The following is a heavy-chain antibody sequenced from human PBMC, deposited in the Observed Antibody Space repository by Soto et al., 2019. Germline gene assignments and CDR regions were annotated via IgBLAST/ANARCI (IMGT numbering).Heavy chain of an antibody. Sequence: TLSLICTVSGGSITTGGYYWSWIRQLPGKGLEWIGHRYYSESTYYNPSLKSRVSISSDTSKNQFSLKLSFVTAADTAMYYCARTKCSGGSCYSWSLDYWGKGTPVT. D-gene: IGHD2-15*01. CDR1: GGSITTGGYY. CDR2: RYYSEST. J-gene: IGHJ4*02. V-gene: IGHV4-31*03. CDR3: ARTKCSGGSCYSWSLDY.